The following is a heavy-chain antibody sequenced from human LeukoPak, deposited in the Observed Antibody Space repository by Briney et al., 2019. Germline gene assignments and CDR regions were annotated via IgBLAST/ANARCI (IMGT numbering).Heavy chain of an antibody. J-gene: IGHJ4*02. V-gene: IGHV1-2*04. CDR2: INPNTGAT. CDR3: ARGDDHGDPLGY. D-gene: IGHD4-17*01. Sequence: ASVKVSCRASGYTFTGYYIHWVRQAPGHGLEWMGWINPNTGATNYAQNFQGWVILTSDASISTAYLEVTRLRSDDTALYYCARGDDHGDPLGYWGQGTLVTVSS. CDR1: GYTFTGYY.